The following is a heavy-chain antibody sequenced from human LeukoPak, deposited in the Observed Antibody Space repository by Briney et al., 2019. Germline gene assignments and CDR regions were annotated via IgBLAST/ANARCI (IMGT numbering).Heavy chain of an antibody. CDR1: GFTFSSYW. V-gene: IGHV3-74*01. Sequence: GGSLRLSCAASGFTFSSYWMHWVRQAPGKGLVWVSRINSDGSSTSYADSVKGRFTFSRDNAKNTLSLQMNSLRAGGTAVYYCARANTYYYDSSGYSVDYRGQGTLVTVSS. D-gene: IGHD3-22*01. CDR3: ARANTYYYDSSGYSVDY. CDR2: INSDGSST. J-gene: IGHJ4*02.